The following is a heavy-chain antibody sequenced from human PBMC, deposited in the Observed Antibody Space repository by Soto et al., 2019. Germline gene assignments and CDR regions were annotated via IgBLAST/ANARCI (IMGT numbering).Heavy chain of an antibody. CDR1: GYTFTSYY. D-gene: IGHD6-19*01. V-gene: IGHV1-46*01. J-gene: IGHJ6*02. CDR3: ARDGEQWLVEGYYYGMDV. Sequence: ASVKVSCKASGYTFTSYYMHWVRQAPGQGLEWMGIINPSGGSTSYAQKFQGRVTMTRDTSTSTVYMELSSLRSEDTAVYYCARDGEQWLVEGYYYGMDVWGQGNTVTVSS. CDR2: INPSGGST.